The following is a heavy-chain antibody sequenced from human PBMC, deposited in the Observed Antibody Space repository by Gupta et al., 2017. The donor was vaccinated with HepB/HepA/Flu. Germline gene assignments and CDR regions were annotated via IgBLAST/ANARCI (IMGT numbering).Heavy chain of an antibody. Sequence: QVHLVQSGAEVKRPGAYVKVSCKASGYTFNAFYIHWGRQAPGQGLEWMGWVIPQTGGTEFAPKFRDRVTMTRETSTRTVYMELRKLRSDDTAVYYCARVVDPSTPQNAFSIWGQGTMVTVSS. CDR2: VIPQTGGT. CDR1: GYTFNAFY. V-gene: IGHV1-2*02. CDR3: ARVVDPSTPQNAFSI. J-gene: IGHJ3*02.